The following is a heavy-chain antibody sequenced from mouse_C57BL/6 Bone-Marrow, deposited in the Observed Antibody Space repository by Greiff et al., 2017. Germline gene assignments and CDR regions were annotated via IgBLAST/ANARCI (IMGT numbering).Heavy chain of an antibody. CDR2: IDPSDSYT. J-gene: IGHJ2*01. Sequence: QVQLQQPGAELVKPGASVKLSCKASGYTFTSYWMQWVKQRPGQGLEWIGEIDPSDSYTNYNQKFKGKATLTVDTSSSTAYMQLSSLTSEDSAVYYCAFSGYFDYWGQGTTLTVSS. CDR3: AFSGYFDY. CDR1: GYTFTSYW. V-gene: IGHV1-50*01. D-gene: IGHD3-2*02.